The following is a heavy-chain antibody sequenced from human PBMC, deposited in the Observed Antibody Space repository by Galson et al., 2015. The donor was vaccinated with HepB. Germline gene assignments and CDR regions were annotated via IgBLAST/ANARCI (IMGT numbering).Heavy chain of an antibody. CDR3: AKGTPGAAAGTGYYFDY. CDR1: GFTFSSYG. Sequence: SLRLSCAASGFTFSSYGMHWVRQAPGKGLEWVAVISYDGSNKYYADSVKGRFTISRDNSKNTLYLQMNSLRAEDAAVYYCAKGTPGAAAGTGYYFDYWGQGTLVTVSS. J-gene: IGHJ4*02. V-gene: IGHV3-30*18. CDR2: ISYDGSNK. D-gene: IGHD6-13*01.